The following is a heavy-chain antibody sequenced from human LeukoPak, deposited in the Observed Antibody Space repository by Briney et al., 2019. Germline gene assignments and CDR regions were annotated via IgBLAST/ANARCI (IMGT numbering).Heavy chain of an antibody. V-gene: IGHV3-23*01. CDR3: EKDQGYSSGWYADYYYYYYMDV. CDR2: ISGSGGST. D-gene: IGHD6-19*01. J-gene: IGHJ6*03. Sequence: GGSLRLSCAASGFTFSSYAMSWVRQAPGKGLEWVSAISGSGGSTYYADSVKGRFTISRDNSKNTLYLQMNSLRAEDTAVYYCEKDQGYSSGWYADYYYYYYMDVWGKGTTVTVSS. CDR1: GFTFSSYA.